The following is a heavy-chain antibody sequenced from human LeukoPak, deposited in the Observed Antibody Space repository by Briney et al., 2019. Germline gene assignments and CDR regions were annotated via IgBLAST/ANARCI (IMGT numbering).Heavy chain of an antibody. CDR3: ARHSRTRGLRGYYFDY. CDR2: IYYSGST. J-gene: IGHJ4*02. CDR1: GGSISSSSYY. V-gene: IGHV4-39*01. D-gene: IGHD1-1*01. Sequence: SETLSLTCTVSGGSISSSSYYWGWIRQPPGKGLEWIGSIYYSGSTYYNPSLKSRVTISVDTSKNQFSLRLSSVTAADTAVYYCARHSRTRGLRGYYFDYWGQGTLVTVSS.